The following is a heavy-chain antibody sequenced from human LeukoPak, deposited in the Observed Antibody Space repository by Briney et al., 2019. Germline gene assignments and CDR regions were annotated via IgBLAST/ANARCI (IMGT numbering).Heavy chain of an antibody. CDR2: IVGSSSNM. V-gene: IGHV3-48*04. Sequence: GGSLRLSCTACGFSFSTYSMIWVGQASGKGLEWISYIVGSSSNMYYADSVKGRFTISRDNAKNSLYLQMGSLRAEDTAVYYCATDTPETAAFDYWGQGTLVTVSS. D-gene: IGHD1-1*01. J-gene: IGHJ4*02. CDR3: ATDTPETAAFDY. CDR1: GFSFSTYS.